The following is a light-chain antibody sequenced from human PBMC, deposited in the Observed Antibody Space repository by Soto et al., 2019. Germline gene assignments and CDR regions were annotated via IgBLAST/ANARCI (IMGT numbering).Light chain of an antibody. V-gene: IGKV3-15*01. CDR1: QSVNFN. CDR2: GAY. J-gene: IGKJ5*01. CDR3: QQYNNWPPIT. Sequence: EILMTQSPATLSVSPGERATLSCRASQSVNFNLAWYQQKPGQAPRLIIYGAYTRATGIPARFSGSGSGTEFALTISSLQSEDFAVYYCQQYNNWPPITCGQGTRLEIK.